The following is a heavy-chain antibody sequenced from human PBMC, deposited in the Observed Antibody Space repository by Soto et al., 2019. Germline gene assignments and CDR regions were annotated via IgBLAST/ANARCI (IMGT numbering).Heavy chain of an antibody. CDR1: GFTFSSYA. D-gene: IGHD2-21*01. CDR2: ISGSGGST. CDR3: AKPTAYCGGDCYTYYFAY. Sequence: GGYLRLSCAASGFTFSSYAMSWARQAPGKGLEWVSAISGSGGSTYYADSVKGRFTISRDNSKNTLYLQMNSLRAEDTAVYYCAKPTAYCGGDCYTYYFAYWGQGTLVTVSS. J-gene: IGHJ4*02. V-gene: IGHV3-23*01.